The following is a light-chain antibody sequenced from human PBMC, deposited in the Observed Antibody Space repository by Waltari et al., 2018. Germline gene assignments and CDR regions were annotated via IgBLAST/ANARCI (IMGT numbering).Light chain of an antibody. V-gene: IGLV2-14*03. CDR2: DVS. J-gene: IGLJ3*02. Sequence: QSALTQPASVSGSPGQSITISCTGTSSDVGGYNYVSWYQQHPGKAPKLMISDVSNRPSGVSNSFSGSKSGNTASLTISGLQAEDGADYYCSSYTSSSTLWVFGGGTKLTVL. CDR1: SSDVGGYNY. CDR3: SSYTSSSTLWV.